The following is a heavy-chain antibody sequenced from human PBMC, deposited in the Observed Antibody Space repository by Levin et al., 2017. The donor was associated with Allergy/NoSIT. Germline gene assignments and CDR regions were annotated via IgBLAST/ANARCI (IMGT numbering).Heavy chain of an antibody. V-gene: IGHV3-20*04. Sequence: LTCAASGFTFDDYGMTWVRQAPGKGLEWVSTINWNGGTTGYADSVKGRFTISRDNAKNFLYLQMNSLRAEDTALYYCARTSYSGSFRVGYFDYWGHGTLVTVSS. CDR3: ARTSYSGSFRVGYFDY. CDR2: INWNGGTT. D-gene: IGHD3-10*01. CDR1: GFTFDDYG. J-gene: IGHJ4*01.